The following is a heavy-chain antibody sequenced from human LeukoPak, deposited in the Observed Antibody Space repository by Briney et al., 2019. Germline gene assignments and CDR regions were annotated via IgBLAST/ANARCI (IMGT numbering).Heavy chain of an antibody. CDR2: ISGSGAST. Sequence: GGSLRLSRLTSGFTLSTNAMSWVRQAPGKGLEWISGISGSGASTYYADSVKGRFTIPRDNSKNTLYLQMNSLRAEDTAVYYCAKDRGGNSGSAEYFQHWGQGTLVTVSS. D-gene: IGHD4-23*01. J-gene: IGHJ1*01. CDR1: GFTLSTNA. V-gene: IGHV3-23*01. CDR3: AKDRGGNSGSAEYFQH.